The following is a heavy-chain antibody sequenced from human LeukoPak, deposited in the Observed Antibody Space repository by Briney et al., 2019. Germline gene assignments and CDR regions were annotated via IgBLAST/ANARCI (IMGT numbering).Heavy chain of an antibody. CDR3: ARAGETIFGAPNWFDP. Sequence: ASVKVSCKASGFTFTSYDINWVRQASGQGLEWVGWMNPNNGNTGYARKFQGRVTMTRDTSISTAYMELRGLRSEDTAVYYCARAGETIFGAPNWFDPWGQGTLVTVSS. V-gene: IGHV1-8*01. D-gene: IGHD3-3*01. J-gene: IGHJ5*02. CDR1: GFTFTSYD. CDR2: MNPNNGNT.